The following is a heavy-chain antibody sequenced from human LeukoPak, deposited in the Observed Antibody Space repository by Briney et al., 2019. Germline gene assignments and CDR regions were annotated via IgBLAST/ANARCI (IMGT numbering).Heavy chain of an antibody. Sequence: SETLSLTCTVSGGSISSYYWSWIRQPPGKGLEWIGYIYYSGSTNYNPSLKSRVTISVDTSKNQFSLKLSSVTAADTAVYYCARHLRGYSSSWPFDYWGQGTPVTVSS. CDR3: ARHLRGYSSSWPFDY. D-gene: IGHD6-13*01. CDR2: IYYSGST. J-gene: IGHJ4*02. CDR1: GGSISSYY. V-gene: IGHV4-59*08.